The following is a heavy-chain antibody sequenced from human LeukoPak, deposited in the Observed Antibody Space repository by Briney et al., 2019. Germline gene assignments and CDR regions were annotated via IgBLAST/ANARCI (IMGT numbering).Heavy chain of an antibody. CDR2: INQDGSVK. D-gene: IGHD6-6*01. CDR3: ARRGGSSSRRSPVDY. V-gene: IGHV3-7*01. J-gene: IGHJ4*02. CDR1: TFTFSAYW. Sequence: GGSLRLSCAASTFTFSAYWMTWVRQAPGKGPEFVANINQDGSVKYYVDSVRGRFTISRDNAKNSLFLQMNSLRAEDTAVYYCARRGGSSSRRSPVDYWGQGTLVTVSS.